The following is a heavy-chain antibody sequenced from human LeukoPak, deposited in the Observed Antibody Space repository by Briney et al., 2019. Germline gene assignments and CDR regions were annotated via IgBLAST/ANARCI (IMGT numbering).Heavy chain of an antibody. CDR1: GFTFSTYA. CDR3: VRDFRSADY. Sequence: GGSLRLSCAASGFTFSTYAVHWVRQAPGKGLEWVAVISYDGSKRYYADSVKGRFAISRDNAKNMVFLQMNSLRADDTAVYYCVRDFRSADYWGQGILVTVSS. CDR2: ISYDGSKR. V-gene: IGHV3-30*09. J-gene: IGHJ4*02.